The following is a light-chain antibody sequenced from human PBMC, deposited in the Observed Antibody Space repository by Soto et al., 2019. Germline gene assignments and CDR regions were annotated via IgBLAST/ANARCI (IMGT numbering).Light chain of an antibody. CDR3: SSYTSSSTFV. CDR2: DVS. CDR1: SSDVGGYNY. J-gene: IGLJ1*01. Sequence: QSALTQPASVSGSPGQSITISCTGTSSDVGGYNYVSWYQHHPGKAPKLMIYDVSNRPSGVSTRFSGYNSGNTASLTISGLQADDEADYCCSSYTSSSTFVFGTGTKLTVL. V-gene: IGLV2-14*03.